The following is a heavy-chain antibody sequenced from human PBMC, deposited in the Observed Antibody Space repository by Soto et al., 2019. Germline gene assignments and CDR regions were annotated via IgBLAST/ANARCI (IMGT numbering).Heavy chain of an antibody. D-gene: IGHD5-18*01. J-gene: IGHJ4*02. CDR2: IIPILGIA. CDR3: ARGGVDRAMVYESVLIDY. CDR1: GGTFSSYT. V-gene: IGHV1-69*02. Sequence: QVQLVQSGAEVKKPGSSVKVSCKASGGTFSSYTISWVRQAPGQGLEWMGRIIPILGIANYAQKFQGRVTITADKSTSTAYMELSSLRSEDTAVYYCARGGVDRAMVYESVLIDYWGQGTLVTVSS.